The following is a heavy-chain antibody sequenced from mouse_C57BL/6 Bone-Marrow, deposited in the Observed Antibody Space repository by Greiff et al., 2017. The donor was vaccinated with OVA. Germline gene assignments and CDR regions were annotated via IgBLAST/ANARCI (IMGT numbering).Heavy chain of an antibody. Sequence: QVQLQQPGAELVKPGASVKVSCKASGYTFTSYWMHWVKQRPGQGLEWIGRIHPSDSDTNYNQKFKGKATLTVDKSSSTAYMQLSSLTSEDSAVCYCAISLRRGAMDYWGQGTSVTVSS. CDR1: GYTFTSYW. CDR2: IHPSDSDT. D-gene: IGHD2-12*01. J-gene: IGHJ4*01. CDR3: AISLRRGAMDY. V-gene: IGHV1-74*01.